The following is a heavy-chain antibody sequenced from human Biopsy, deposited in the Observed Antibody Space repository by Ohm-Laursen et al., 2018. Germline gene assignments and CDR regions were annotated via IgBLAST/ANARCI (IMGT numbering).Heavy chain of an antibody. Sequence: GSLRLSCAASGFTFSSHAMSWVRQAPGKGLECVSLINGSGGSTYYADPVKGRYTISRDNSKNTLYLQMNSLRGEDTAVYYCAKCMTGGSNYYFHHCGQGTLVTVSS. V-gene: IGHV3-23*01. CDR1: GFTFSSHA. J-gene: IGHJ4*02. CDR2: INGSGGST. CDR3: AKCMTGGSNYYFHH. D-gene: IGHD2-8*01.